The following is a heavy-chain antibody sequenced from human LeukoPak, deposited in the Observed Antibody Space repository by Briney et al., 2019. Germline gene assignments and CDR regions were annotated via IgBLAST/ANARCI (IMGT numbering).Heavy chain of an antibody. Sequence: TGESLKISCKGSGYSFTTNWIGWVREMPGKGLEWRGIIYPGDSDTRYSPSFQGQLTISADKSISTAYLQWSCLQASDTAIYYCANRGAHRAFDYWGQGTLVTVSS. V-gene: IGHV5-51*01. CDR3: ANRGAHRAFDY. J-gene: IGHJ4*02. CDR2: IYPGDSDT. CDR1: GYSFTTNW. D-gene: IGHD3-10*01.